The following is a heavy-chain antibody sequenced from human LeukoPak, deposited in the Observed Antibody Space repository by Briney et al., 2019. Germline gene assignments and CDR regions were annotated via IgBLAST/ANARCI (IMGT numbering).Heavy chain of an antibody. Sequence: ASVKVSCKASGYTFTSYDINWVRQATGQGLEWMGWMNPNSGNTGYAQKFQGRVTITRNTSISTAYMELSSLRSEDTAVYYCAKDGMVRGVLGWFDPWGQGTLVTVSS. CDR1: GYTFTSYD. D-gene: IGHD3-10*01. J-gene: IGHJ5*02. CDR3: AKDGMVRGVLGWFDP. V-gene: IGHV1-8*03. CDR2: MNPNSGNT.